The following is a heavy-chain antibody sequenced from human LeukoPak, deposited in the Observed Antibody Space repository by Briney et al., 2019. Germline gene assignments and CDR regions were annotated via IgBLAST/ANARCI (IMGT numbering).Heavy chain of an antibody. CDR2: IIPIFGTA. Sequence: ASVKVSCKASGGTFSSYAISWVRQAPGQGLEWMGGIIPIFGTANYAQKFQGRVTSTADESTSTAYMELSSLRSEDTAVYYCARGIAARRPEFDPWGQGTLVTVSS. V-gene: IGHV1-69*13. J-gene: IGHJ5*02. D-gene: IGHD6-6*01. CDR1: GGTFSSYA. CDR3: ARGIAARRPEFDP.